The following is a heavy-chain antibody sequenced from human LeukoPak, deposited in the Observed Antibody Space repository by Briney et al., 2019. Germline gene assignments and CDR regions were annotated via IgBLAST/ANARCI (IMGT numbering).Heavy chain of an antibody. V-gene: IGHV3-43*01. Sequence: GGSLRLSCVASGFTFDDYTMHWVRQAPGRGLEWVSLISWDGGSTYYADSVKGRFTISRDNSKNSLYLQMNSLRTEDTALYYCAKDRGSTSYSRGFYMDVWGKGTTVTVSS. CDR3: AKDRGSTSYSRGFYMDV. CDR2: ISWDGGST. J-gene: IGHJ6*03. CDR1: GFTFDDYT. D-gene: IGHD2-2*01.